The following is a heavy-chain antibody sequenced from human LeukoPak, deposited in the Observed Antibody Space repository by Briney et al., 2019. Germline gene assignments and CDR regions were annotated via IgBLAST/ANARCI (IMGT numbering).Heavy chain of an antibody. D-gene: IGHD6-6*01. V-gene: IGHV4-31*03. CDR1: GGSISSGGYY. J-gene: IGHJ4*02. CDR2: IYYSGST. Sequence: SQTLSLTCTVSGGSISSGGYYWSWIRQHPGKGLEWIGYIYYSGSTYYNPSLKSRVTISVDTSKNQFSLKLSSVTAADTAVYYSARVTSWQLGAVDYWGQGPWSPSPQ. CDR3: ARVTSWQLGAVDY.